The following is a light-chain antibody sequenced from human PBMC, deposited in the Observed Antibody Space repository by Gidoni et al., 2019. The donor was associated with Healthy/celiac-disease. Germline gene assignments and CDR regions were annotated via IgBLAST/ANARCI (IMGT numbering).Light chain of an antibody. V-gene: IGKV1-5*03. CDR3: QQYNSYSYT. CDR1: QSISSR. J-gene: IGKJ2*01. CDR2: KAS. Sequence: DIQMTQSPSTLSASVGDRVTITCRASQSISSRLAWYQQKPGKAPKLLIYKASSLESGVPSRFSGSGSGTEFTLTISSLQPDDFATYYCQQYNSYSYTFXQXTKLEIK.